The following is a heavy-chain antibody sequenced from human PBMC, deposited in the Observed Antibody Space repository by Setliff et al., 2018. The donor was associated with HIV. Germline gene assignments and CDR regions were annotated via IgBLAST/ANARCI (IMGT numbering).Heavy chain of an antibody. V-gene: IGHV4-61*02. CDR3: ARGSVEMATYYFDY. Sequence: SETLSLTCTVSGGSISSGSYYWSWIRQPAGKGLEWIGRIYTSGSTNYNPSLKSRATISVDTSKNQFSLKLSSVTAADTAVYYCARGSVEMATYYFDYRGQGTLVTVSS. CDR2: IYTSGST. J-gene: IGHJ4*02. CDR1: GGSISSGSYY. D-gene: IGHD5-12*01.